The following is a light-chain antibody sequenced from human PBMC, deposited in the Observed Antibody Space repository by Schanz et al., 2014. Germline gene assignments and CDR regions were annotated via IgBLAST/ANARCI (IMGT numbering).Light chain of an antibody. J-gene: IGLJ3*02. CDR1: SGDVGEYNY. CDR2: DVS. V-gene: IGLV2-11*01. Sequence: QSALTQPRSMSGSPGQSVTISCTGTSGDVGEYNYVSWFQQYPGKAPKLMIYDVSTRPLGVPDRFSGSKSVNTASLTISGLQAEDEADYYCCSYAGKYTWVFGGGTKLTVL. CDR3: CSYAGKYTWV.